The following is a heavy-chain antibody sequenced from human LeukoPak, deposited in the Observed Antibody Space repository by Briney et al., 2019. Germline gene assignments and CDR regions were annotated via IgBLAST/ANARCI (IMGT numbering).Heavy chain of an antibody. CDR3: ATADLSNSGYSGYDNDPDCYYYYMDV. J-gene: IGHJ6*03. Sequence: SVKVSCKASGGTFSSYAISWVRQAPGQGLEWMGGIIPLFGTADYAQKFQGRVTITADKFTSTAYMELSSLRSEDTAMYYCATADLSNSGYSGYDNDPDCYYYYMDVWGKGTTVTVSS. CDR1: GGTFSSYA. D-gene: IGHD5-12*01. V-gene: IGHV1-69*06. CDR2: IIPLFGTA.